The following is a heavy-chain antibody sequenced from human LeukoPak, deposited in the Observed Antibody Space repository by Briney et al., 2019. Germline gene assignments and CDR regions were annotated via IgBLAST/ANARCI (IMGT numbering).Heavy chain of an antibody. CDR1: GFTFSSYS. J-gene: IGHJ4*02. CDR2: ISSSSSYI. V-gene: IGHV3-21*01. D-gene: IGHD6-6*01. Sequence: GSLRLSCAASGFTFSSYSMNWVRQAPGKGLEWVSSISSSSSYIYYADSVKGRFTISRDNAKNSLYLQMNSLRAEDTAVYYCARDLFSSSSDGEYYFDYWGQGTLVTVSS. CDR3: ARDLFSSSSDGEYYFDY.